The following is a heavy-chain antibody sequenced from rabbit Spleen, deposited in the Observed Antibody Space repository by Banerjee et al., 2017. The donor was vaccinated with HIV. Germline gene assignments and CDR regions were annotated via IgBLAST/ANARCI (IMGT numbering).Heavy chain of an antibody. CDR3: ARNYVNTFDP. CDR2: INSGDGST. D-gene: IGHD1-1*01. V-gene: IGHV1S45*01. J-gene: IGHJ2*01. Sequence: QEQLEESGGDLVKPEGSLTLTCTVSGFAFSSRYWICWVRQAPEKGLEWIACINSGDGSTYYASWVISRFTISKTSSTTVTLQMTGLTAADTATYFCARNYVNTFDPWGPGTLVT. CDR1: GFAFSSRYW.